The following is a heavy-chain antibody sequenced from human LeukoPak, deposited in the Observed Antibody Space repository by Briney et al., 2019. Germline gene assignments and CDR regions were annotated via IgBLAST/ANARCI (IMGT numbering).Heavy chain of an antibody. Sequence: SETLSLTCTVSGGSISSYYWSWIRQPPGKGPEWIGSIYYSGSTYYNPSLKSRVTISVDTSKNQFSLKLSSVTAADTAVYYCARRPIVGATAYSYFDYWGQGTLVTVSS. CDR2: IYYSGST. CDR3: ARRPIVGATAYSYFDY. D-gene: IGHD1-26*01. V-gene: IGHV4-39*01. J-gene: IGHJ4*02. CDR1: GGSISSYY.